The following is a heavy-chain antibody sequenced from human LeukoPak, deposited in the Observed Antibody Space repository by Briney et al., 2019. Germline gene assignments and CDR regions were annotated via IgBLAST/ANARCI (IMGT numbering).Heavy chain of an antibody. J-gene: IGHJ4*02. V-gene: IGHV3-23*01. D-gene: IGHD3-9*01. Sequence: GGSLRLSCAASGFILRNYAMSWVRQAPGKGLEWVSAITGSGDTTYYADSVKGRFTISRDNSKNTLYVEMNTLRVEDTAIYYCAKWGDYDILTGYYVPDFWGQGTLVTVSS. CDR2: ITGSGDTT. CDR1: GFILRNYA. CDR3: AKWGDYDILTGYYVPDF.